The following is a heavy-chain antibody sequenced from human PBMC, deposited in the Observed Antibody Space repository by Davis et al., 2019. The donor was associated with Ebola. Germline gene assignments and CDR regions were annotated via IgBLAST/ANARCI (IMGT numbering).Heavy chain of an antibody. V-gene: IGHV3-9*01. CDR3: ARGGWLRRGDAFDI. Sequence: SLKISCAASGFTFDDYAMHWVRQAPGKGLEWVSGISWNSGSIGYADSVKGRFTISRDNSKNTLYLQMNSLRAEDTAVYYCARGGWLRRGDAFDIWGQGTMVTVSS. CDR1: GFTFDDYA. J-gene: IGHJ3*02. CDR2: ISWNSGSI. D-gene: IGHD5-24*01.